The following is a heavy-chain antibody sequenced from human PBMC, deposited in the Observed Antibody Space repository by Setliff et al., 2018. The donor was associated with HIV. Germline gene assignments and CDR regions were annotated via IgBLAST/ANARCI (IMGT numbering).Heavy chain of an antibody. V-gene: IGHV1-8*02. J-gene: IGHJ3*02. CDR2: MNPNSGNT. CDR1: GYAFSTYD. D-gene: IGHD2-15*01. Sequence: SVKVSCKASGYAFSTYDINWVRQATGRGLEWMGWMNPNSGNTGYAQQLQGRITMTRNSSISTAYMDLSSLRSEDTAVYYCAIRREVVAAATTRRGLDIWGQGTMVTVSS. CDR3: AIRREVVAAATTRRGLDI.